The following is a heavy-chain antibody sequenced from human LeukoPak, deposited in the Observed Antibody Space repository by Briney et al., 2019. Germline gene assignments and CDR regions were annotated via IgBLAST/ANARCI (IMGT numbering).Heavy chain of an antibody. CDR1: GFTFSNYG. Sequence: PGGSLRLSCAASGFTFSNYGMHWVRQAPGKGLEWVAVISHDGSIKYYEGSVKGRFTISRDNSKNTLYLQMNSLRAEDTAVYYCAQDYYGSGGQGTLVTVSS. J-gene: IGHJ4*02. CDR2: ISHDGSIK. V-gene: IGHV3-30*18. CDR3: AQDYYGS. D-gene: IGHD3-10*01.